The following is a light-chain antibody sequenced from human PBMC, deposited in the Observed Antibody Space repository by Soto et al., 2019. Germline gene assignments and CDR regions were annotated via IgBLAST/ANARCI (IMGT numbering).Light chain of an antibody. CDR1: NIGSKS. Sequence: SYELTQPPSVSVAPRQTARITCGGNNIGSKSVHWYQQKPGQAPVLVVYDDSGRPSGIPERFSGSNSENTATLTISRVEAGDEADYYFQVWDSSTDLWVFGGGTKLTVL. J-gene: IGLJ3*02. CDR2: DDS. CDR3: QVWDSSTDLWV. V-gene: IGLV3-21*02.